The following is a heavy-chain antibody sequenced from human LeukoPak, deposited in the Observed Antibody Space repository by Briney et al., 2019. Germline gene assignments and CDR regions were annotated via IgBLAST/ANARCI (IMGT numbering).Heavy chain of an antibody. CDR3: AREKVTMVRGVIRTIDP. V-gene: IGHV1-18*01. J-gene: IGHJ5*02. CDR1: GYTFTSYG. Sequence: GASVKVSCKASGYTFTSYGISWVRQAPGQGLEWMGWISAYNGNTNYAQKLQGRVTMTTDTSTSTAYMELRSLRSDDTAVYYCAREKVTMVRGVIRTIDPWGQGTLVTVSS. CDR2: ISAYNGNT. D-gene: IGHD3-10*01.